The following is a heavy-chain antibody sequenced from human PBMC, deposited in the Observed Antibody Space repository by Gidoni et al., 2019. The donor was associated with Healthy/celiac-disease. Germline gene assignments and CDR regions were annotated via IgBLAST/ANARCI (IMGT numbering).Heavy chain of an antibody. V-gene: IGHV1-18*01. CDR1: GYTFTSYG. CDR3: ARDMGGSYYEDYYYGMDV. J-gene: IGHJ6*02. Sequence: QAQLAQSGAEVKKPVASVKVSCKASGYTFTSYGISWVRQAAEQGLEWMGWISAYNGNTNYAQKLQGRVTMTTDTSTSTAYMELRSLRSDDTAVYYCARDMGGSYYEDYYYGMDVWGQGTTVTVSS. CDR2: ISAYNGNT. D-gene: IGHD1-26*01.